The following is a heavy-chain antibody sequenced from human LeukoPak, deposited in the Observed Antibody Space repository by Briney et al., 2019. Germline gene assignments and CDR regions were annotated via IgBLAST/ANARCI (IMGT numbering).Heavy chain of an antibody. CDR1: GASISSFY. D-gene: IGHD5-24*01. CDR3: ARGPCRRDGYNSPFDY. CDR2: IYYSGST. J-gene: IGHJ4*02. Sequence: SETLSLTCTVSGASISSFYWSWIRQAPGKGLEWIGFIYYSGSTNYNPSLKSRVTLSADTSKNQFSLHLSSVTAADTAVYFCARGPCRRDGYNSPFDYWGQGIPVTVSP. V-gene: IGHV4-59*01.